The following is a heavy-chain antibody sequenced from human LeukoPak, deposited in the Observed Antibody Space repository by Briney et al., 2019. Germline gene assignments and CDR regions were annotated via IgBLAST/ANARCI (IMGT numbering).Heavy chain of an antibody. V-gene: IGHV1-58*01. CDR2: IVVGSGDT. CDR1: GFTFTSSA. D-gene: IGHD3-10*01. J-gene: IGHJ3*02. CDR3: GADSMPRGVFSYAFDI. Sequence: SVKVSCKASGFTFTSSAVQWVRQARGQRLEWIGWIVVGSGDTNSAQEFQERVTITRDMSTRTAYMELSSLRSEDTAVYYCGADSMPRGVFSYAFDIWGQGTMVTVSS.